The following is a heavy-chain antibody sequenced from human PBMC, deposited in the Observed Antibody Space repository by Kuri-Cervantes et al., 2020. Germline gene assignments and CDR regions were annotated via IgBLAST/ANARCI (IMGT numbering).Heavy chain of an antibody. CDR1: GYSISSGYY. CDR3: ARSRGGSYYWFDP. J-gene: IGHJ5*02. Sequence: ESLKISCAVSGYSISSGYYWGWIRQPPGKGLEWIGSIYHSGSTYYNPSLKSRVTISVDTSKNQFSLKLSSVTAADTAVYYCARSRGGSYYWFDPWGQGTLVTVSS. D-gene: IGHD1-26*01. CDR2: IYHSGST. V-gene: IGHV4-38-2*01.